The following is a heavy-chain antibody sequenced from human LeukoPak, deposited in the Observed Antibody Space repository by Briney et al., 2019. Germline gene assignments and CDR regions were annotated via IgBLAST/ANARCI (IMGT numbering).Heavy chain of an antibody. CDR1: GFTFSSYE. D-gene: IGHD6-19*01. CDR3: ARESIAVAGAPFDY. J-gene: IGHJ4*02. Sequence: GGSLRLSCAASGFTFSSYEMNWVRQAPGKGLEWVSYISSGSTIYDADSVKGRFTISRDNAKNSLNLQMNSLRAEDTAVYYCARESIAVAGAPFDYWGQGTLVTVSS. V-gene: IGHV3-48*03. CDR2: ISSGSTI.